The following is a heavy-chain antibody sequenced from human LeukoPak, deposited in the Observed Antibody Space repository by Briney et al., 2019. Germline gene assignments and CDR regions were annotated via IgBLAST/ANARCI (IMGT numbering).Heavy chain of an antibody. Sequence: GGSLRLSCAASGFTFSSYSMNWVRQAPGKGLEWVSSISSSSSYIYYADSVKGRFTISRDNAKNSLYLQMNSLRAEDTAVYYCARVREADFWSGYYTGIKADFDYWGQGTLVTVSS. CDR3: ARVREADFWSGYYTGIKADFDY. D-gene: IGHD3-3*01. CDR1: GFTFSSYS. V-gene: IGHV3-21*01. J-gene: IGHJ4*02. CDR2: ISSSSSYI.